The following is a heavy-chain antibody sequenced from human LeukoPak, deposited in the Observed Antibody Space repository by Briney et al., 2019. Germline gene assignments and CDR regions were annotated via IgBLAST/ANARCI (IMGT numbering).Heavy chain of an antibody. Sequence: GGSLRLSCAASGFTFSSYDMPWVRQATGKGLEWVSAIGTAGDTYYPGSVKGRFTISRENAKNSLYLQMNSLRAGDTAVYYYARGLWGSAYDAFDIWGQGTMVTVSS. J-gene: IGHJ3*02. V-gene: IGHV3-13*01. D-gene: IGHD3-16*01. CDR3: ARGLWGSAYDAFDI. CDR2: IGTAGDT. CDR1: GFTFSSYD.